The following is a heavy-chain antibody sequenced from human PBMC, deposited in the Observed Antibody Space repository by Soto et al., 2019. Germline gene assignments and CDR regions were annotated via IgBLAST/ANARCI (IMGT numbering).Heavy chain of an antibody. CDR1: GFIFSTYA. CDR3: ARNPQFFDWMGFYGMDV. Sequence: QVQLEESGGGVVQPGRSLRLSCVASGFIFSTYAMYWVRQAPGKGLEWVTFISYEGSKKDYADSVKGRFTISRDNSKNTVYLQMNSLRPEDTAVYYCARNPQFFDWMGFYGMDVWGQGTTVTVSS. CDR2: ISYEGSKK. V-gene: IGHV3-30*04. D-gene: IGHD3-9*01. J-gene: IGHJ6*02.